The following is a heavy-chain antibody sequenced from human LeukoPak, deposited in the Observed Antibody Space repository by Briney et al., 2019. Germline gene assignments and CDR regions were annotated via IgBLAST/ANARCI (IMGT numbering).Heavy chain of an antibody. CDR3: ARCGSYYYFDY. V-gene: IGHV3-30*03. CDR2: ISYDGGNK. CDR1: GFTFSGYG. J-gene: IGHJ4*02. D-gene: IGHD1-26*01. Sequence: GGSLRLSCAASGFTFSGYGMHWVRQAPGKGLEWVTLISYDGGNKYYADSVKGRFTISRDNSKNTLYLQMNSLRAEDTAVYYCARCGSYYYFDYWGQGTLVTVSS.